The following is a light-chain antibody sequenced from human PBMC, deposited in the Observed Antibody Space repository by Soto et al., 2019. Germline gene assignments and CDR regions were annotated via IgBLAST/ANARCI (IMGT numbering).Light chain of an antibody. CDR2: DVS. CDR1: SGDVGGYNY. Sequence: QSALTQPRSVSGSPGQSVTISCTGTSGDVGGYNYVSWYQQHPGKAPKLMIYDVSKRPSGVPDRFSGSKSGNTASLTISGLQAEDEADYYCCSYAGSYTYVFGTGTKVTV. CDR3: CSYAGSYTYV. J-gene: IGLJ1*01. V-gene: IGLV2-11*01.